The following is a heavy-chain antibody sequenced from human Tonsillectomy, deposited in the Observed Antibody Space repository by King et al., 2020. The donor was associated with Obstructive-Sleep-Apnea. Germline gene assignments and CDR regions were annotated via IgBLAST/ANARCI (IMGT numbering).Heavy chain of an antibody. V-gene: IGHV4-31*03. CDR1: GGSISSGAYY. Sequence: QLQESGPGLVKPSQTLSLTCTVSGGSISSGAYYWRWIRQHPGKGLEWIGYIYYSGSTYYNPSLKSRVTISVDTSKNQFSLRLSSVTAADTAVYYCARYMIRGVIINHWGQGTLVTVSS. J-gene: IGHJ4*02. CDR3: ARYMIRGVIINH. CDR2: IYYSGST. D-gene: IGHD3-10*01.